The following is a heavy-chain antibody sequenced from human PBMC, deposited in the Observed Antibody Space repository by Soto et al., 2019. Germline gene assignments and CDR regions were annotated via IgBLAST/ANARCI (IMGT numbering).Heavy chain of an antibody. D-gene: IGHD6-13*01. J-gene: IGHJ5*02. CDR2: ISAYDGNT. CDR3: ARDPRTAKQLVGTWFYP. V-gene: IGHV1-18*01. CDR1: GYMFHSYG. Sequence: ASVKVSCKASGYMFHSYGVSWVRQAPGQGLEWMGWISAYDGNTVYAQKFQDRVIMTRDTSTSTAYMEVRGLRSDDTAVYYCARDPRTAKQLVGTWFYPWG.